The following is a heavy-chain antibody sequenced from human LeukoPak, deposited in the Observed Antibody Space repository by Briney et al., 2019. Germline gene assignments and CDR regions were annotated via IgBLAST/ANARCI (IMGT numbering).Heavy chain of an antibody. CDR2: IYYSGST. V-gene: IGHV4-30-4*01. D-gene: IGHD3-10*01. J-gene: IGHJ3*02. CDR1: GGSISSGDYY. CDR3: AGHSGVGDAFDI. Sequence: PSQTLSLTCTVSGGSISSGDYYWSWIRQPPGKGLEWIGYIYYSGSTYYNPSLKSRVTISVDTSKDQFSLKLSSVTAADTAVYYCAGHSGVGDAFDIWGQRTMVTVSS.